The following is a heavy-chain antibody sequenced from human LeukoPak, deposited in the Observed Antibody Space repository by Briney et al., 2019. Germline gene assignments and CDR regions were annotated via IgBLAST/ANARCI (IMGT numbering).Heavy chain of an antibody. V-gene: IGHV4-31*02. CDR1: GGSISSGDNY. Sequence: PSETLSLTCSVSGGSISSGDNYWSWIRQRPGKGLEWIGYIYYSGSTYYNPSLKSRVTVSVDTSKNQFSLKLSSVTAADTAVYYCARDGGSDGYNLRNWFDPWGQGTLVTVSS. CDR2: IYYSGST. D-gene: IGHD5-24*01. J-gene: IGHJ5*02. CDR3: ARDGGSDGYNLRNWFDP.